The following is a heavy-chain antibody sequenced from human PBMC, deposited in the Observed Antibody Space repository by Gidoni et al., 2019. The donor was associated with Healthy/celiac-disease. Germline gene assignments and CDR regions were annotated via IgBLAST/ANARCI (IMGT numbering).Heavy chain of an antibody. V-gene: IGHV4-59*01. J-gene: IGHJ4*02. CDR1: GGSISSYY. CDR2: IYYSGST. Sequence: QVQLQESGPGLVKPSATLSLTCTVSGGSISSYYWSGIRQPPGKGLEWIGYIYYSGSTNYNPSLKSRVTISGDTSKNQFSLKLSSVTAADTAVYYCARMDTAMVTSVDYWGQGTLVTVSS. CDR3: ARMDTAMVTSVDY. D-gene: IGHD5-18*01.